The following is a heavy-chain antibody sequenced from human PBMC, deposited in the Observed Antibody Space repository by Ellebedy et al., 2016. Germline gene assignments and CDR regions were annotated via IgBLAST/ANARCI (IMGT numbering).Heavy chain of an antibody. CDR3: ARYDFWSGYVDY. V-gene: IGHV1-69*08. CDR2: VTSMVDTA. D-gene: IGHD3-3*01. Sequence: ASVKVSCKASGYTFTGYYMHWVRQAPGQGLDWMGKVTSMVDTAKYAQKFQGRVTITADKSTSTAYMELSSLRSEDTAVYYCARYDFWSGYVDYWGQGTLVTVSS. J-gene: IGHJ4*02. CDR1: GYTFTGYY.